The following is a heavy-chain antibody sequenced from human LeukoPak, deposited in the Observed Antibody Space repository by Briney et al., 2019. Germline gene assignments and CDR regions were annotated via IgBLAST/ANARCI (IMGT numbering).Heavy chain of an antibody. Sequence: PGGSLRVSCAATGFTFSKYGMNWVRQAPGKGLEWISYISTTGYTIYYADSVRGRFTISRDNADNSLSLQMNSLRAEDTAVYYCAKDLRPMTTNWYFDLWGRGTLVTVSS. J-gene: IGHJ2*01. CDR3: AKDLRPMTTNWYFDL. CDR2: ISTTGYTI. CDR1: GFTFSKYG. D-gene: IGHD1-14*01. V-gene: IGHV3-48*01.